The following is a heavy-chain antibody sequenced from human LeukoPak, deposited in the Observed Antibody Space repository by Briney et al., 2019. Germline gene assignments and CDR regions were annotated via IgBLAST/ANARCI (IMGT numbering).Heavy chain of an antibody. CDR2: ISGSGGST. Sequence: GGSLRLSCAASGFTFSSYSMNWVRQAPEKGLEWVSAISGSGGSTFYADSVKGRFTISRDNSKNTLYLQMNSLRAEDTAVYYCAKRANYGVDSYYMDVWGKGTTVTISS. D-gene: IGHD1-7*01. CDR1: GFTFSSYS. J-gene: IGHJ6*03. CDR3: AKRANYGVDSYYMDV. V-gene: IGHV3-23*01.